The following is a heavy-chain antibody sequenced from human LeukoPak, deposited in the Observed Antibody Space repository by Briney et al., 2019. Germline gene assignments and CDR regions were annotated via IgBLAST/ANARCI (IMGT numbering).Heavy chain of an antibody. D-gene: IGHD3-3*01. CDR3: ARGGFTKFGP. Sequence: PSETLSLTCAVSGDSISSYYWSWIRQPAGRGLEWIGRIYTTGSTNYNPSLKSRVTMSVDTSNNQFSLKLSSVTAADTAVYYCARGGFTKFGPWGQGTLVTVSS. CDR1: GDSISSYY. CDR2: IYTTGST. J-gene: IGHJ5*02. V-gene: IGHV4-4*07.